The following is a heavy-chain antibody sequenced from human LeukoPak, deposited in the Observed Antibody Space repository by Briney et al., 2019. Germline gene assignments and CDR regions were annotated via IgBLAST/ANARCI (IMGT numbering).Heavy chain of an antibody. CDR2: IYHSGST. D-gene: IGHD3-3*01. CDR1: GGSISSGGYS. J-gene: IGHJ6*02. Sequence: PSETLSLTCAVSGGSISSGGYSWSWIRQPPGKGLEWIGYIYHSGSTYYNPSLKSRVTISVDRSKNQFSLKLSSVTAADTAVYYCAKGPYYDFWSGYIGTNYYYYGMDVWGQGTTVTTSS. V-gene: IGHV4-30-2*01. CDR3: AKGPYYDFWSGYIGTNYYYYGMDV.